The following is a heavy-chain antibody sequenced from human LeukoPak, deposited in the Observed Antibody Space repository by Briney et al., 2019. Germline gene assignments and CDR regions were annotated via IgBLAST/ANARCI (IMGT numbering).Heavy chain of an antibody. CDR1: GASITSGSYY. V-gene: IGHV4-61*02. CDR3: ARDYNWNYVAMDV. J-gene: IGHJ6*02. CDR2: ISRNT. D-gene: IGHD1-7*01. Sequence: SETLSLTCTVSGASITSGSYYWSWIRQPAGKGLEWIGRISRNTNYNPSLRSRVTISVDTSKNQFSLKLTSVTAADTAVYYCARDYNWNYVAMDVWGQGTTVTVSS.